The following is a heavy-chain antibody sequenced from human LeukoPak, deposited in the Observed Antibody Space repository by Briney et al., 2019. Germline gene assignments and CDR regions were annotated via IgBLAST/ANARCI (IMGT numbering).Heavy chain of an antibody. Sequence: GASVKVSCKASGGTFSSYAISWVRQAPGQGLEWMGGIIPIFGTANYAQKFQGRVTITADESTSTAYMELSSLRSEDTAVYYCASGSSGPNLIFRAFDIWGQGTMVTVSS. V-gene: IGHV1-69*13. J-gene: IGHJ3*02. CDR1: GGTFSSYA. CDR2: IIPIFGTA. CDR3: ASGSSGPNLIFRAFDI. D-gene: IGHD3-22*01.